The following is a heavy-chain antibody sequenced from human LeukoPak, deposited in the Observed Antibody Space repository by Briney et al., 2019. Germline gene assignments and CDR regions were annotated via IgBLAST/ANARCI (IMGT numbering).Heavy chain of an antibody. CDR1: AGSISSGSYY. J-gene: IGHJ4*02. Sequence: SETLSLTCTVSAGSISSGSYYWSWIRQPAGKGLEWIGRIYTSGSTHYNPSLKSRVTISVDTSKNQFSLKLSSVTAADTAVYYCARDSYDYVWGSSNFDYWGQGTLVTVSS. CDR2: IYTSGST. V-gene: IGHV4-61*02. CDR3: ARDSYDYVWGSSNFDY. D-gene: IGHD3-16*01.